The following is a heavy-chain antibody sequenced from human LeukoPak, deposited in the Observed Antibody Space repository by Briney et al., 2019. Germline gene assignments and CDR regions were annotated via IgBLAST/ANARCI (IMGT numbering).Heavy chain of an antibody. CDR2: ISSSSSYI. CDR3: AIARYYYDSSGTGGGL. J-gene: IGHJ3*01. D-gene: IGHD3-22*01. Sequence: GGSLRLSCAASGFTFSSYSMNWVRQAPGKGLEWVSSISSSSSYIYYADSVKGRFTISRDNAKNSLYLQMNSLRAEDTAVYYCAIARYYYDSSGTGGGLWGQGTMVTVSS. CDR1: GFTFSSYS. V-gene: IGHV3-21*01.